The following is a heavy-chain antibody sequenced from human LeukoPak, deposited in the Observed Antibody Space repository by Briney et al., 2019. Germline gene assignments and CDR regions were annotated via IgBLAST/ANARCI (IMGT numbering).Heavy chain of an antibody. J-gene: IGHJ4*02. CDR1: GGSISSYY. D-gene: IGHD3-3*01. V-gene: IGHV4-59*01. Sequence: PSETLSLTCTVSGGSISSYYWSWLRQPPGKGLEWIGYIYYSGSTNYNPSLRSRVTISVDTSKNQFSLKLNSGTAADTAVYYCARGPHITIFGVVIPFDYWGQGTLVTVSS. CDR2: IYYSGST. CDR3: ARGPHITIFGVVIPFDY.